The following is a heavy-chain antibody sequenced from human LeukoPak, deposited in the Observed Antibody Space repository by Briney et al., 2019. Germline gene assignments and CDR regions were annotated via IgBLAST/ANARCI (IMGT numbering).Heavy chain of an antibody. D-gene: IGHD3-22*01. J-gene: IGHJ6*02. Sequence: NPSDTLSLTCTVSGGSISSYYWSWIRQPPGKGLEWVGYIYYSGSTNYNPSLKSRVTISVDTSKKQFSLKLSSVTAADTAVYYCARVPSMPYYYDSSGYYIYYYYGMDVWGQGTTVTVSS. V-gene: IGHV4-59*07. CDR3: ARVPSMPYYYDSSGYYIYYYYGMDV. CDR1: GGSISSYY. CDR2: IYYSGST.